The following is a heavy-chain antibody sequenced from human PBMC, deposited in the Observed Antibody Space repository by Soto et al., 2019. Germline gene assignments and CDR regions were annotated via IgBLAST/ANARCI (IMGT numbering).Heavy chain of an antibody. V-gene: IGHV1-18*04. CDR1: GYTFTSDG. CDR2: ISAYNGNT. Sequence: ASLKVSCKASGYTFTSDGISWVRQAPGQGLEWMGWISAYNGNTNYAQKLQGRVTMTTDTSTSTAYMELRSLRSDDTAVYYCAREAWIGGAFDIWGQGTMVTVSS. CDR3: AREAWIGGAFDI. D-gene: IGHD3-10*01. J-gene: IGHJ3*02.